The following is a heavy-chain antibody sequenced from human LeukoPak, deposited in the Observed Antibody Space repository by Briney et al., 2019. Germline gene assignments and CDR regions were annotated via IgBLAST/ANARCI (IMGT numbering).Heavy chain of an antibody. J-gene: IGHJ3*02. CDR3: ATDDDSSGFALYAFNI. V-gene: IGHV1-24*01. Sequence: ASVKVSCKVSGYTLTGLSIHWVRQAPGKGLEWMGGFDPEAGETIYAQNFQGRVTMTEDTSTYTSYMELYSLRSEDTAVYYCATDDDSSGFALYAFNIWGQGTMVTVSS. CDR2: FDPEAGET. CDR1: GYTLTGLS. D-gene: IGHD3-22*01.